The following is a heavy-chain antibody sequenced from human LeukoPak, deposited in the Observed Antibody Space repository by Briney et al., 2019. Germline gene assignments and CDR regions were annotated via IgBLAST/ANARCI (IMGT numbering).Heavy chain of an antibody. CDR2: IIPILGIA. D-gene: IGHD7-27*01. CDR3: ARDQAGEVYYYYYGMDV. J-gene: IGHJ6*02. Sequence: SVKVSCKASGGTFSSYAISWVRQAPGQGLEWMGRIIPILGIANYAQKFQGRVTITADKSTSTAYVELSSLRSEDTAVYYCARDQAGEVYYYYYGMDVWGQGTTVTVFS. CDR1: GGTFSSYA. V-gene: IGHV1-69*04.